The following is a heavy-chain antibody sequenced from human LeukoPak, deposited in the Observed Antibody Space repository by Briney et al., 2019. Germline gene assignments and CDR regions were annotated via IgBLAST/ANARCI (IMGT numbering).Heavy chain of an antibody. D-gene: IGHD3-9*01. V-gene: IGHV3-23*01. CDR2: ISGSGGST. CDR1: GFTFSSYA. J-gene: IGHJ4*02. Sequence: GGSLRLSCAASGFTFSSYAMSWVRQAPGKGLEWVSAISGSGGSTYYADSVKGRFTISSDSSKNTLYLQMNSLRAEDTAVYYCAKGYDILTGAIDYWGQGTLVTVSS. CDR3: AKGYDILTGAIDY.